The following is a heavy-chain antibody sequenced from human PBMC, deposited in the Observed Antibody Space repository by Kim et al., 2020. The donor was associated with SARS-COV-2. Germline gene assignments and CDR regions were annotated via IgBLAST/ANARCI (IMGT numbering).Heavy chain of an antibody. Sequence: TEYSQKFQDRVTITRDTSASTAYMELSSLRSKDTAVYYCARWISGSGMDVWGQGTTVTVSS. CDR3: ARWISGSGMDV. CDR2: T. V-gene: IGHV1-3*01. D-gene: IGHD2-15*01. J-gene: IGHJ6*02.